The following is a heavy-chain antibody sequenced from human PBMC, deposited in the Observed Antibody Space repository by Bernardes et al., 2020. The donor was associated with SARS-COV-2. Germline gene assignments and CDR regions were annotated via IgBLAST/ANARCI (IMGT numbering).Heavy chain of an antibody. V-gene: IGHV4-59*01. CDR3: ARFSPKIEDHYYGSGSSLGMDV. Sequence: SETLSLTCTVSGGSISSYYWSWIRQPPGKGLEWIGYIYYSGSTNYNPSLKSRVTISVDTSKNQFSLKLSSVTAADTAVYYCARFSPKIEDHYYGSGSSLGMDVWGQGTTVTVSS. CDR1: GGSISSYY. J-gene: IGHJ6*02. D-gene: IGHD3-10*01. CDR2: IYYSGST.